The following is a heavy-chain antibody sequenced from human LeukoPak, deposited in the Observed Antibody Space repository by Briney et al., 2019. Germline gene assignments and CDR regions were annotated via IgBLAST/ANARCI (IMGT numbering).Heavy chain of an antibody. V-gene: IGHV3-30*02. J-gene: IGHJ4*02. CDR1: GFTFSSYG. CDR3: AKDAVITFGGVIAENYFDY. CDR2: IRYDRSNK. Sequence: GGSLRLSCAASGFTFSSYGMHWVRQAPGKRLEWVAFIRYDRSNKYYADSVKGRFTISRDNSKNTLYLQMNSLRAEDTALYYCAKDAVITFGGVIAENYFDYWGQGTLVTVSS. D-gene: IGHD3-16*02.